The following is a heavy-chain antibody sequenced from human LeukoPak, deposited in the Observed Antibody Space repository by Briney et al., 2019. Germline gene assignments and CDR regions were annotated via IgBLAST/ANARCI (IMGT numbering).Heavy chain of an antibody. V-gene: IGHV4-34*01. J-gene: IGHJ5*02. Sequence: SETLSLTCAVYGGSFSGYYWSWIRQPPGKGLEWIGEINHSGSTNYNPSLKSRVTISVDTSKNQFSLKLSSVTAADTAVYYCARSYYYGSGSYPNWFDPWGQGTPVTVSS. CDR2: INHSGST. CDR3: ARSYYYGSGSYPNWFDP. CDR1: GGSFSGYY. D-gene: IGHD3-10*01.